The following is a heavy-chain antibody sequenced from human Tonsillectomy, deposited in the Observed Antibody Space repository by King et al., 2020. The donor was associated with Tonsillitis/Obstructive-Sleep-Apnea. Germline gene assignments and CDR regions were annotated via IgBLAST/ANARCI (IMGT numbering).Heavy chain of an antibody. CDR3: ARGDCSSTSCYHADY. D-gene: IGHD2-2*01. Sequence: VQLVESGGGVVQPGRSLRLSCAASVFTFSSYGMHWVRQAPGKGLEWVAVIWYDGSNKYYADSVKGRFTISRDNSRNTLYLQMNSLRAEDTAVYYCARGDCSSTSCYHADYWGQGTLVTVSS. CDR1: VFTFSSYG. V-gene: IGHV3-33*01. J-gene: IGHJ4*02. CDR2: IWYDGSNK.